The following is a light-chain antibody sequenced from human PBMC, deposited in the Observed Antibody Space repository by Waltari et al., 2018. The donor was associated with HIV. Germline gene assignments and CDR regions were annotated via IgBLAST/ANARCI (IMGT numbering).Light chain of an antibody. CDR2: SNN. CDR3: AAWDDSLSGLVV. Sequence: QSVLTQPPSASETPGQRVTISCSGRSPNIASHTVNCYQQLPGTAPRLLIYSNNQRPSGVPDRFSGSKSGTSASLAISGLQSEDEADYYCAAWDDSLSGLVVFGGGTKLTVL. CDR1: SPNIASHT. V-gene: IGLV1-44*01. J-gene: IGLJ2*01.